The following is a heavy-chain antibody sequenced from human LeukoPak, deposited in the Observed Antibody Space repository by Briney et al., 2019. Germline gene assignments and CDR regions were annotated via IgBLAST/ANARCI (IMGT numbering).Heavy chain of an antibody. D-gene: IGHD3-9*01. V-gene: IGHV3-23*01. CDR1: GFTFSNYA. CDR3: AKWGDYDVLTGYYVPDY. J-gene: IGHJ4*02. CDR2: ILGSGGST. Sequence: GGSLRLSCAASGFTFSNYAMSWVRQAPGKGLEWVSAILGSGGSTYYTDSVKGRFTVSRDNSKSTLYLQMNSLRAEDTALYYCAKWGDYDVLTGYYVPDYWGQGTLVTVSS.